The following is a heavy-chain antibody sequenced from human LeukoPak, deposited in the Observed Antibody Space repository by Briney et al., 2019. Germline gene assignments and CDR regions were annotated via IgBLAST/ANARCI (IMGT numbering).Heavy chain of an antibody. D-gene: IGHD1-26*01. CDR1: GGSISSYY. Sequence: SETLSLTCTVSGGSISSYYWNWIRQPPGKGLEWIGYISYSGSTNYNPSLKSRVTISVDTSKNQFSLRLSSVTAADTAVYYCASYRASVGVTIFDYWGQGTLVTVSS. J-gene: IGHJ4*02. V-gene: IGHV4-59*01. CDR2: ISYSGST. CDR3: ASYRASVGVTIFDY.